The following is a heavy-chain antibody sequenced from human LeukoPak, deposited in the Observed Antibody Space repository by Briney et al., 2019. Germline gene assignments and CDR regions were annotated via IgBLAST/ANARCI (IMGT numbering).Heavy chain of an antibody. J-gene: IGHJ5*02. Sequence: SQTLSLTCTVSGGSICSGGYYWSWIRQHPGKGLEWIGHIYYGGSTHYNPSLKSRVIISVDTSKNQFSLKLSSVTAADTAVYYCARYCGGDCSAWFDPWGQGTLVTVSS. V-gene: IGHV4-31*03. D-gene: IGHD2-21*02. CDR1: GGSICSGGYY. CDR3: ARYCGGDCSAWFDP. CDR2: IYYGGST.